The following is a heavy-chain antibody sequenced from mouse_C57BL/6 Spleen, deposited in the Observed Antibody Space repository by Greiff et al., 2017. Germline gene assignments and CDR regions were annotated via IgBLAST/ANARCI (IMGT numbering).Heavy chain of an antibody. CDR1: GYTFTSYW. CDR2: INPSSGYT. V-gene: IGHV1-7*01. J-gene: IGHJ3*01. Sequence: VQLQQSGAELAKPGASVKLSCKASGYTFTSYWMHWVKQRPGQGLEWIGYINPSSGYTKYNQKFKDKATLTADKSSSTVSMQLSSLTYEDSTDYYGARSPYEYDHWFDYWGQGTPVTVSA. D-gene: IGHD2-4*01. CDR3: ARSPYEYDHWFDY.